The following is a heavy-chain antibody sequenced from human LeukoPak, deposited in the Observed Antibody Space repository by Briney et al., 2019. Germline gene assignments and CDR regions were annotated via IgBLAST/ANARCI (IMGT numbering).Heavy chain of an antibody. CDR3: ARSRATMVRGVITD. V-gene: IGHV4-59*01. J-gene: IGHJ4*02. D-gene: IGHD3-10*01. Sequence: SETLSLTCTVSGGSISRFYWSWIRQSPGKGLEWIGYIYYDGSTKYNPSLKSRISLSVDTSKSQFSLKLSSVSAADTAVYYCARSRATMVRGVITDWGQGTLITVSS. CDR2: IYYDGST. CDR1: GGSISRFY.